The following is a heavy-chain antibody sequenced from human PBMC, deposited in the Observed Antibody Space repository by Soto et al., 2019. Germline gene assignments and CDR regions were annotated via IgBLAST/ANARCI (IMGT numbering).Heavy chain of an antibody. CDR3: ARWEPIGYYFDY. D-gene: IGHD3-3*01. J-gene: IGHJ4*01. Sequence: PSDTLSLTCTVSGGSISIHYWSWIRQPPGKGLEWIGYIYYSGSTNYIPSLKIRVTISVDTSKNQFSLKLSSVTAADTAVYYCARWEPIGYYFDYWGHGALVTVSS. CDR1: GGSISIHY. V-gene: IGHV4-59*08. CDR2: IYYSGST.